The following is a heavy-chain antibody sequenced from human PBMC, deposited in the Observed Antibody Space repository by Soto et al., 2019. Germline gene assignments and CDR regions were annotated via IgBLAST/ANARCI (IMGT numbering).Heavy chain of an antibody. CDR1: GGSISSGGYS. CDR3: ARDPWGTRYGMDV. J-gene: IGHJ6*02. V-gene: IGHV4-30-2*01. Sequence: LSLTCAVSGGSISSGGYSWSWIRQPPGKGLEWIGYIYHSGSAYYNPSLKSRVSMSVDRSKSQFSLMLSSVTAADTAVYYCARDPWGTRYGMDVWGQGTTVTVSS. D-gene: IGHD7-27*01. CDR2: IYHSGSA.